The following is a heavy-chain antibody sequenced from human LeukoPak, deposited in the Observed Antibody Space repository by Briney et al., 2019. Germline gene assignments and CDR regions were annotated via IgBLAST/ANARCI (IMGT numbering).Heavy chain of an antibody. CDR3: AGDSGSNWVFDH. V-gene: IGHV4-59*01. D-gene: IGHD4-11*01. Sequence: PSETLSLTCTVSGGSISTYYWSWIRQPPGKGLEWIGYISYSGTTNYNPSLNGRVTISVDTSKNQFSLKLNSVTGADTAVYYCAGDSGSNWVFDHWGQGTLVTVSS. CDR2: ISYSGTT. J-gene: IGHJ4*02. CDR1: GGSISTYY.